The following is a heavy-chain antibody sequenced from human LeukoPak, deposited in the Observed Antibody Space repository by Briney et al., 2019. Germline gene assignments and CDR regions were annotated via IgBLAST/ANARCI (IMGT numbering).Heavy chain of an antibody. CDR3: ARVSGYDSSGYYGLGVAFDI. J-gene: IGHJ3*02. Sequence: PSETLSLTCTVSGGSISSCYWSWIRQPPGKGLEWIGYIYYSGSTNYNPSLKSRVTISVDTSKNQFSLKLSSVTAADTAVYYCARVSGYDSSGYYGLGVAFDIWGQGTMVTVSS. D-gene: IGHD3-22*01. V-gene: IGHV4-59*01. CDR1: GGSISSCY. CDR2: IYYSGST.